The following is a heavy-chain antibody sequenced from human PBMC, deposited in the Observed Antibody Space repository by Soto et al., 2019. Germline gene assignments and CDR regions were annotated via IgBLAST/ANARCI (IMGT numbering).Heavy chain of an antibody. V-gene: IGHV3-48*02. D-gene: IGHD3-10*01. CDR1: GFTFSSYS. Sequence: GGSLRLSCAASGFTFSSYSMNWVRQAPGKGLEWVSYISSSSSTIYYADSVKGRFTISRDNAKNSLYLQMNSLRDEDTAVYYCARDRRTRSYYADALTDYWGQGTLVTVSS. CDR3: ARDRRTRSYYADALTDY. CDR2: ISSSSSTI. J-gene: IGHJ4*02.